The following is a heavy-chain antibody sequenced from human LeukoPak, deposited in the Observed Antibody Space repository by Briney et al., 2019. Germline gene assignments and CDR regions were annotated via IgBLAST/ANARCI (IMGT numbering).Heavy chain of an antibody. D-gene: IGHD6-6*01. CDR3: ARDSYSSSSSRTFDY. J-gene: IGHJ4*02. V-gene: IGHV3-30*04. CDR2: ISYDGSNK. Sequence: GGSLRLSCAASGFTFRNFAMHWVRQAPGKGLEWVAVISYDGSNKYYADSVKGRFTISRDNSNNTLFLQMNSLRAEDTAVFYCARDSYSSSSSRTFDYWGQGTLVTVSS. CDR1: GFTFRNFA.